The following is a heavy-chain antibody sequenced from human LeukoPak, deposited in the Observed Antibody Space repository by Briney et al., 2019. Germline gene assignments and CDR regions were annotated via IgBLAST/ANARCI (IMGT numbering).Heavy chain of an antibody. CDR2: IKSKTDGGTT. CDR3: TTEPAGYCSGGSCYSPPDY. J-gene: IGHJ4*02. CDR1: GFTFSNAW. V-gene: IGHV3-15*01. Sequence: GGSLRLSCAASGFTFSNAWMSWVRQAPGKGLGWVGRIKSKTDGGTTDYAAPVKGRFTISRDDSKNTLYLQMNSLKTEDTAVYYCTTEPAGYCSGGSCYSPPDYWGQGTLVTVSS. D-gene: IGHD2-15*01.